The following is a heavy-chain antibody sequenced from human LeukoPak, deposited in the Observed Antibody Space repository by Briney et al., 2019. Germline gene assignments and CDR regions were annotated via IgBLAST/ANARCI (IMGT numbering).Heavy chain of an antibody. CDR2: IYYSGST. J-gene: IGHJ4*02. D-gene: IGHD5-12*01. CDR3: ARLADLTVADY. CDR1: GGSISSSSYY. Sequence: SETLSLTCTVSGGSISSSSYYWGWIRQPPGKGLEWIGSIYYSGSTYFNPSLKSRVTISVDTSKNQFSLKLSSVTAADTAVYYCARLADLTVADYWGQGTLVTVSS. V-gene: IGHV4-39*01.